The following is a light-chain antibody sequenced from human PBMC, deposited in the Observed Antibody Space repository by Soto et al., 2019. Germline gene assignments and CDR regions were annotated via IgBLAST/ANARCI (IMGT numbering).Light chain of an antibody. Sequence: DIQMTQSPSTLSASVGDRVTITCRASQNIRSWLAWYQQKPGKAPRLLIYKASSLESGVPARFSGSGSGTEFTLTISSLQPDDFATYYCQQYNTYSTFGQGTRLENK. J-gene: IGKJ5*01. CDR2: KAS. V-gene: IGKV1-5*03. CDR3: QQYNTYST. CDR1: QNIRSW.